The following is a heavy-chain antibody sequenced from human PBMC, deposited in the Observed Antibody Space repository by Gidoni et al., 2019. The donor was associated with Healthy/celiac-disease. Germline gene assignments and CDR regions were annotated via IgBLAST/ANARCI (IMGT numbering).Heavy chain of an antibody. CDR2: INAGNGNT. J-gene: IGHJ6*02. V-gene: IGHV1-3*01. D-gene: IGHD3-3*01. Sequence: QVQLVQSGAEVKKPGASVKVSCKASGYTFTSYAMHWVRQAPGQRLEWMGWINAGNGNTKYSQKFQGRVTITRDTSASTAYMELSSLRSEDTAVYYCARERTIFGVVMLRGYYYGMDVWGQGTTVTVSS. CDR1: GYTFTSYA. CDR3: ARERTIFGVVMLRGYYYGMDV.